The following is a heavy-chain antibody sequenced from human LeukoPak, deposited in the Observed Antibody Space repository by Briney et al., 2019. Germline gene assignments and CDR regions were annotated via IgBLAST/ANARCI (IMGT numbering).Heavy chain of an antibody. Sequence: ASVKVSCKASGYTFTSYGISWVRQAPGQGLEWMGGIIPIFDTANYAQKFQGRVTITADKSTSTAYMELSSLRSEDTAVYYCARGLAYCGGDCYSRWFDPWGQGTLVTVSS. D-gene: IGHD2-21*02. V-gene: IGHV1-69*06. CDR2: IIPIFDTA. CDR1: GYTFTSYG. CDR3: ARGLAYCGGDCYSRWFDP. J-gene: IGHJ5*02.